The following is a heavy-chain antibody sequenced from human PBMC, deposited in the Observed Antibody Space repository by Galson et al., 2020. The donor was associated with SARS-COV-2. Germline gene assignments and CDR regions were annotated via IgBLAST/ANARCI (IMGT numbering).Heavy chain of an antibody. CDR2: ISDDGNNL. D-gene: IGHD7-27*01. CDR3: VRGAYRSSWALGDAFDI. CDR1: GFTFSNFG. V-gene: IGHV3-30*03. Sequence: GESLKISCAASGFTFSNFGMHWVRQAPGKGLEWVAVISDDGNNLYYADSVKGRFTITRDNSEKTLHLQMNSLRAEETAVYHCVRGAYRSSWALGDAFDIWGQGTMVTVSS. J-gene: IGHJ3*02.